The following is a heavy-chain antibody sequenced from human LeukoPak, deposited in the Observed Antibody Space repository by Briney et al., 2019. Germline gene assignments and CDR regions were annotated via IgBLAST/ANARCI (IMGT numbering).Heavy chain of an antibody. V-gene: IGHV3-74*01. CDR2: IISDGSST. J-gene: IGHJ4*02. D-gene: IGHD1-26*01. CDR3: AMRTWSHYSLGY. Sequence: GGSLRLSCATPGYTFSSYWMHWVRQAPGTGLVWVSGIISDGSSTNYAADVKGRFTISRDNAKNKLYLQIDSMRAEDTAMYYCAMRTWSHYSLGYWGQGTLVTVSS. CDR1: GYTFSSYW.